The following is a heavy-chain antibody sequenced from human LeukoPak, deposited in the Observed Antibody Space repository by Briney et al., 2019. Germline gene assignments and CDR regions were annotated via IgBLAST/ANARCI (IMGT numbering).Heavy chain of an antibody. CDR3: ARRGFGDGYNV. CDR2: IYHSGST. Sequence: PSGTLSLTCAVSGGSISSGNWWSWVRQPPGKGLEWIGQIYHSGSTNYNPSLKSRVTISVDTSKNQFSLKLSSVTAADTAVYYCARRGFGDGYNVWGQGTLVTVSS. J-gene: IGHJ4*02. D-gene: IGHD5-24*01. CDR1: GGSISSGNW. V-gene: IGHV4-4*02.